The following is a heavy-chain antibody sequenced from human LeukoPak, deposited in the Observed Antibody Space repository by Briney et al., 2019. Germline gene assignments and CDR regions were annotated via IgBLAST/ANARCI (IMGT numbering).Heavy chain of an antibody. CDR3: ARDRFKTRIAVASLDY. D-gene: IGHD6-19*01. V-gene: IGHV3-30*04. Sequence: GGSLRLSCAASGFTFSSYAMRWVRQAPGKGLEWVAVISYVGSNKYYADSVKGRFTISRDNSKNTLYLQMNSLRAEDTAVYYCARDRFKTRIAVASLDYWGQGTLVTVSS. CDR1: GFTFSSYA. J-gene: IGHJ4*02. CDR2: ISYVGSNK.